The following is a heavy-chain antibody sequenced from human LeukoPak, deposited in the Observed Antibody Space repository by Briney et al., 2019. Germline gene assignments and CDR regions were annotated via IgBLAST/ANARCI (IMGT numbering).Heavy chain of an antibody. J-gene: IGHJ4*02. D-gene: IGHD3-10*01. CDR2: IYTSGSS. CDR3: TKGRGI. V-gene: IGHV4-61*09. CDR1: GGSISSGSYD. Sequence: TSETLSLTCTVSGGSISSGSYDWYWIRQPAGKGLEWIGHIYTSGSSNYSPSLKSRVTISVDTSKNQFSLKLTSVTAADTAVYYCTKGRGIWGQGTLVTVSS.